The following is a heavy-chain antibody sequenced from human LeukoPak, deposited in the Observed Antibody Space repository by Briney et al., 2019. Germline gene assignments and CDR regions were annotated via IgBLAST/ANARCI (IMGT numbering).Heavy chain of an antibody. D-gene: IGHD2-15*01. CDR1: GFTVSSNY. Sequence: GGSLRLSCAASGFTVSSNYMSWVRQAPGKGLEWVSVIYGGGTTYYADSVKGRFTISRDNSKNTLYLQMNSLRAEDTAVYYCARAIQFGGYLDFWGQGTLVTVSS. J-gene: IGHJ4*02. CDR3: ARAIQFGGYLDF. CDR2: IYGGGTT. V-gene: IGHV3-53*01.